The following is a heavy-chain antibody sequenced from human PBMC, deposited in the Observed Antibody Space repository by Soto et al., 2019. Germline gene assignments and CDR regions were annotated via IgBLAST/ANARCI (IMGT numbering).Heavy chain of an antibody. Sequence: PSETLSLTCAVSGYSISLGYYWGWVRQPPGKGLEWIGSIYHSGNTYYNPSLKSRVSISLDTSKNHFSLELTSVTAADTAVYYCARRGIILVYYYYYGMDVWGQGTTVTVSS. V-gene: IGHV4-38-2*01. CDR1: GYSISLGYY. CDR2: IYHSGNT. J-gene: IGHJ6*02. D-gene: IGHD3-16*01. CDR3: ARRGIILVYYYYYGMDV.